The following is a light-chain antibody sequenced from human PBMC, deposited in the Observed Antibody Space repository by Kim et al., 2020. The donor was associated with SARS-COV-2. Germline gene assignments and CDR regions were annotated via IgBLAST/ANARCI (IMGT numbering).Light chain of an antibody. CDR2: AAS. CDR1: QSIETY. CDR3: QQSYNSPRT. V-gene: IGKV1-39*01. Sequence: DIQMTQSPSSLSASVGHRVTITCRASQSIETYLNWYQQKSGEAPKLLIYAASSLQRGVPSRFSGSGSGADFTLTINSLQPEDFATYYCQQSYNSPRTFGQGTQAGDQ. J-gene: IGKJ2*01.